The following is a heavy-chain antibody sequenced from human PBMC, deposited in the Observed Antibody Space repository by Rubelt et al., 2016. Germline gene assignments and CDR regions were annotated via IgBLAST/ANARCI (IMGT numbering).Heavy chain of an antibody. J-gene: IGHJ4*02. Sequence: QLQLHESGPGLVRPSETLSLTCSVSGDSINTNNFYWGWIRQPPGKGLQWIGSLFSGSTYYNPSLKSRVSISVDTSKKQISLKMSSVTASYTAVYYCARHDTGSFLFDFWGQGTPVTVSS. CDR1: GDSINTNNFY. D-gene: IGHD1-26*01. CDR2: LFSGST. V-gene: IGHV4-39*07. CDR3: ARHDTGSFLFDF.